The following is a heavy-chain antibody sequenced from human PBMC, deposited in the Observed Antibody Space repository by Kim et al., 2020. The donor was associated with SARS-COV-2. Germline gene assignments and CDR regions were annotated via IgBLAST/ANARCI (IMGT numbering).Heavy chain of an antibody. Sequence: GGSLRLSCAASGFTFSNYSMNWVRQAPGKGLEWVSYISNSRSTIYYADSVKGRFTISRDNAKNSLYLQMNSLRAEDTAVYYCARGKNAVDYWGQGTLVTVSS. CDR2: ISNSRSTI. CDR1: GFTFSNYS. J-gene: IGHJ4*02. CDR3: ARGKNAVDY. V-gene: IGHV3-48*04.